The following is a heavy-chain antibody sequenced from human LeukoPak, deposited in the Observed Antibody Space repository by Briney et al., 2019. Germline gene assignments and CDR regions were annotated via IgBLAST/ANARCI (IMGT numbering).Heavy chain of an antibody. Sequence: EASVKVSCKASGYSLSSYGISWVRQAPGQGLEWIGWISAYNGNTNYAQRLQGRVTMTTDTSTSTVYMELRSLTSDDTAVYYCARVPSGGPFDYWGQGTLVTVSS. V-gene: IGHV1-18*01. CDR3: ARVPSGGPFDY. CDR1: GYSLSSYG. D-gene: IGHD2-15*01. J-gene: IGHJ4*02. CDR2: ISAYNGNT.